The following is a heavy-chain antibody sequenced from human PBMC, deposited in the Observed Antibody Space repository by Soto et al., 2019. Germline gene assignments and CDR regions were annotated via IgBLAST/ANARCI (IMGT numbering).Heavy chain of an antibody. CDR3: ARRTHKLHPYDCSGFCPYVDC. D-gene: IGHD3-22*01. Sequence: SETLSLTCAVYGGSFSDYSWTWNRQPPGKGLEWIGELTDSGSTNYTPSLERRVTISRDTSKNRFSLKLSSVTAAETAVYYCARRTHKLHPYDCSGFCPYVDCWGHGSPVPV. J-gene: IGHJ5*01. V-gene: IGHV4-34*01. CDR2: LTDSGST. CDR1: GGSFSDYS.